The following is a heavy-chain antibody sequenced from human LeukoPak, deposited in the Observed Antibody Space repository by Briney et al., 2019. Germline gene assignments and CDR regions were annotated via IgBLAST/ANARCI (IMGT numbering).Heavy chain of an antibody. CDR3: ARGSCSSSACYERLNGLDV. CDR2: FHTAGDT. Sequence: GGSLRLSCAASGFTFSNYDMHWVRRATGKGLEWVSAFHTAGDTHYSGSVKGRFATSRDNAKNSFYLQMNNLRAGDTAVYYCARGSCSSSACYERLNGLDVWGQGTPVNVSS. V-gene: IGHV3-13*01. D-gene: IGHD2-2*01. CDR1: GFTFSNYD. J-gene: IGHJ6*02.